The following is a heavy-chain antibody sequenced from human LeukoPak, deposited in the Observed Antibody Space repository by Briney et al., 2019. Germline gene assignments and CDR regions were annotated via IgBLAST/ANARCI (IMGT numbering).Heavy chain of an antibody. CDR1: GGSISSYY. V-gene: IGHV4-59*01. J-gene: IGHJ6*03. Sequence: KPSETLSLTCTVSGGSISSYYWSWIRQPPGKGLEWIGYIYYSGSTNYNPSLKSRVTISVDTSKNQFSLKLSSVTAADTAVYYCARVSSGYYYYYYMDVWGKGTTVTISS. D-gene: IGHD6-19*01. CDR2: IYYSGST. CDR3: ARVSSGYYYYYYMDV.